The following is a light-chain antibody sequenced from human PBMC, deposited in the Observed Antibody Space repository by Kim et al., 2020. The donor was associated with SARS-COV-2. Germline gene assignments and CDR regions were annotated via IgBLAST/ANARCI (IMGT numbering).Light chain of an antibody. CDR3: SSYTTNSALVI. V-gene: IGLV2-14*03. CDR2: DVS. CDR1: ISDVGGYNY. Sequence: SITISCTGTISDVGGYNYVSWYQQHPGKAPKLIIYDVSNRPSGVSTRFSGSKSGNTASLTTSGLQAEDEADYYCSSYTTNSALVIFGGGTQLTVL. J-gene: IGLJ2*01.